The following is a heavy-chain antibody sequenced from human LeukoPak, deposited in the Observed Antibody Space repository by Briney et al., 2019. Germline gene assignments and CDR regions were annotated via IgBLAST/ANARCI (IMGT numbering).Heavy chain of an antibody. J-gene: IGHJ6*03. CDR1: GGSISSGSYY. CDR3: ARDFPHCSSTSCYQGYYYMDV. V-gene: IGHV4-61*02. CDR2: IYTSGST. D-gene: IGHD2-2*01. Sequence: SETLSLTCTVSGGSISSGSYYRSWIRQPAGKGLEWIGRIYTSGSTNYNPSLKSRVTISVDTSKNQFSLKLSSVTAADTAVYYCARDFPHCSSTSCYQGYYYMDVWGKGTTVTVSS.